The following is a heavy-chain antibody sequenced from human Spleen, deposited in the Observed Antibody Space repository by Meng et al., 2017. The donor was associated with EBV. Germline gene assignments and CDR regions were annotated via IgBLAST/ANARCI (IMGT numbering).Heavy chain of an antibody. CDR1: AYSFSAYS. Sequence: QVQLVQSLTEVKKPWASVNVSCTTAAYSFSAYSIHWVRQATGQGLEWMGRIDHHSGGANYAQKIKDRVIMRRDTYINTAYMEVSSLTSDDTAVYFCARVGTGYDYAFEYWGQGTLVTVSS. V-gene: IGHV1-2*06. CDR3: ARVGTGYDYAFEY. D-gene: IGHD5-12*01. CDR2: IDHHSGGA. J-gene: IGHJ4*02.